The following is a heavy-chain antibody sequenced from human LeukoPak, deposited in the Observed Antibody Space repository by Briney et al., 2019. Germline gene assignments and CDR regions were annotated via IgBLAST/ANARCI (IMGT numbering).Heavy chain of an antibody. CDR3: AKSPVQQLVRRGYYYYYGMDV. J-gene: IGHJ6*02. CDR1: GFTFSSYA. V-gene: IGHV3-30-3*02. Sequence: GGSLRLSCAASGFTFSSYAMHWVRQAPGKGLEWVAVISYDGSNKYYADSVKGRFTISRDNSKNTLYLQMNSLRAEDTAVYYCAKSPVQQLVRRGYYYYYGMDVWGQGTTVTVSS. CDR2: ISYDGSNK. D-gene: IGHD6-13*01.